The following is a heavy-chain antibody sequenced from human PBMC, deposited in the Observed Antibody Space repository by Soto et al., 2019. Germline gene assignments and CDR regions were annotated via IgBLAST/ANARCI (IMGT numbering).Heavy chain of an antibody. Sequence: SETMSLTCTVSGGSISSSSYYWGWIRQPPGKGLEWIGNVYYGGSTYYNPSLKSRVTISVETSKSQFSLKLSSVTAADTAVYYCAGGDYYHSSGYYFYYYTMDAWGQGTTVTVSS. CDR2: VYYGGST. J-gene: IGHJ6*02. CDR1: GGSISSSSYY. CDR3: AGGDYYHSSGYYFYYYTMDA. D-gene: IGHD3-22*01. V-gene: IGHV4-39*01.